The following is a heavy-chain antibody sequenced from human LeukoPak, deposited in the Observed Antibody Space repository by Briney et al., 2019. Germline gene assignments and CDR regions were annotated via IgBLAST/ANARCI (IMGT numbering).Heavy chain of an antibody. Sequence: SVKVSCKASGGTFSSYAISWVRQAPGQGLEWMGRIIPIFGTANYAQKFQGKVTITTDESTSTAYMELSSLRSEDTAVYYCARGRFLEWLFLDYWGQGTLVTVSS. CDR2: IIPIFGTA. D-gene: IGHD3-3*01. V-gene: IGHV1-69*05. CDR1: GGTFSSYA. J-gene: IGHJ4*02. CDR3: ARGRFLEWLFLDY.